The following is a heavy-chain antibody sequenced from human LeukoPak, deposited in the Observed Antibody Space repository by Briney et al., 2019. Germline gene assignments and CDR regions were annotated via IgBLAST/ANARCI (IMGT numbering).Heavy chain of an antibody. V-gene: IGHV3-74*01. CDR1: GFTFTNYW. Sequence: PGGSLRLSCGASGFTFTNYWMHWVRQAPGMGLVWVSRLPPDELGIIYADSVKGRFTVSRDNAKNTVYLQMNNLRVDDTAMYYCVGTIASRGSEYWGQGALVTVSS. CDR2: LPPDELGI. D-gene: IGHD6-6*01. CDR3: VGTIASRGSEY. J-gene: IGHJ4*02.